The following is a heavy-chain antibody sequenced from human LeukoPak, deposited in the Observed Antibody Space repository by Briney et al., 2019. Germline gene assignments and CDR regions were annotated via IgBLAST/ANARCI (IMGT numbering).Heavy chain of an antibody. CDR3: ARIAERQLAYYFDY. CDR1: GYTFTNYG. V-gene: IGHV1-18*01. D-gene: IGHD1-1*01. J-gene: IGHJ4*02. CDR2: ISAYNGDT. Sequence: ASVTVSCKASGYTFTNYGFTWVRQAPGQGLEWMGWISAYNGDTNCAQKLQGRVTMTTDTSTGTAYMELRSLRSDDTAVYYCARIAERQLAYYFDYWGQGTLATVSS.